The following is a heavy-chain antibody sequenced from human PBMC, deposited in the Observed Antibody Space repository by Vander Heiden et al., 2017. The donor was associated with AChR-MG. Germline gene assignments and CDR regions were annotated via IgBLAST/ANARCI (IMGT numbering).Heavy chain of an antibody. Sequence: QLHLVQSGAEVKTPGASVKVSCMASGYTFASYDINWVRQATGQGLEWMGWMNPNSGNTGYAQKFQGRVTMTRNTSISTAYMELSSLRSEDTAVYYCARGRRYCSGGSCGGFDPWGQGTLVTVAS. CDR2: MNPNSGNT. CDR1: GYTFASYD. CDR3: ARGRRYCSGGSCGGFDP. D-gene: IGHD2-15*01. V-gene: IGHV1-8*01. J-gene: IGHJ5*02.